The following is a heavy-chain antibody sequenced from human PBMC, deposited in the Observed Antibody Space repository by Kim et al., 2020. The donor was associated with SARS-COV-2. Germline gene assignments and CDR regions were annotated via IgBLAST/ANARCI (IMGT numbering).Heavy chain of an antibody. J-gene: IGHJ5*02. CDR2: IRIKDDTYIT. CDR1: GFTFSDYY. D-gene: IGHD3-16*02. V-gene: IGHV3-72*01. CDR3: VRVRGNYRLWWFDP. Sequence: GGSLRLSCVGSGFTFSDYYMDWVRQPPGKGLEWVGRIRIKDDTYITQYAASVKGRFTMSRDDSKSSVYLQMHSLKTEDTALYYCVRVRGNYRLWWFDPWGQGTLVTVSS.